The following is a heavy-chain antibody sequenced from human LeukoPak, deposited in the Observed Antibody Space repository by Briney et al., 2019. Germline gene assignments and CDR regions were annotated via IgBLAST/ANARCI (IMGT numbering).Heavy chain of an antibody. J-gene: IGHJ4*02. CDR1: GGSISSGDYY. V-gene: IGHV4-30-4*08. D-gene: IGHD3-22*01. CDR3: ARAGSDYYDSSGYYSRIYFDY. CDR2: INHSGST. Sequence: SQTLSLTCTVSGGSISSGDYYWSWIRQPPGKGLEWIGEINHSGSTNYNPSLKSRVTISVDTSKNQFSLKLSSVTAADTAVYYCARAGSDYYDSSGYYSRIYFDYWGQGTLVTVSS.